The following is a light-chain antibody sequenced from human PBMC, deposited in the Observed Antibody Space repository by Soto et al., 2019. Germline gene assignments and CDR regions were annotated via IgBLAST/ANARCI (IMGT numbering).Light chain of an antibody. J-gene: IGKJ1*01. CDR3: QQYGSSPLT. CDR2: GAS. CDR1: QSVSSSY. Sequence: EIVLTQSPGTLSLSPGERATLSCRASQSVSSSYLAWYQQKPGQAPRLLIYGASSRATGIPDRFGGSGSGTGFTLTISRLEPEDFAVYYCQQYGSSPLTFGQGTKVDIK. V-gene: IGKV3-20*01.